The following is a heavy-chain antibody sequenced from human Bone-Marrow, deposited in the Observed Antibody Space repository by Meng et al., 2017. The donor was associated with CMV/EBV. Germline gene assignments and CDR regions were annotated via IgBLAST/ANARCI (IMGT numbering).Heavy chain of an antibody. Sequence: SLNISCAVSGFTFSQYGMHWVRQAPGKVLEWVAFIRYDGSDKHYAYSVKGRFTISRDNSKNTLYLKMNRLRPEDTAVYYCARVRSYRGSGLYTNEVASDIWGQGSMVTVSS. J-gene: IGHJ3*02. CDR1: GFTFSQYG. D-gene: IGHD3-10*01. V-gene: IGHV3-30*02. CDR3: ARVRSYRGSGLYTNEVASDI. CDR2: IRYDGSDK.